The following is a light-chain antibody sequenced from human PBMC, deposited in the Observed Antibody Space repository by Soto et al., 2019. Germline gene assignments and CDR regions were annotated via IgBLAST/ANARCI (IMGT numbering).Light chain of an antibody. CDR3: QQYGSSPTGT. J-gene: IGKJ1*01. CDR2: GAS. CDR1: QSVSSSY. V-gene: IGKV3-20*01. Sequence: EIVLTQSPGTLSLSPGERATLSCRASQSVSSSYLAWYQQKPGQAPRLLIYGASSRATGIPDRFSGSGSGTDVTLTISRLEPEDFAVYYCQQYGSSPTGTFGQGTKVDIK.